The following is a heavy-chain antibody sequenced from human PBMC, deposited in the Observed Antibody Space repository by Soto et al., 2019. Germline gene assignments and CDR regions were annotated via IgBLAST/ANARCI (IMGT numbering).Heavy chain of an antibody. CDR3: ARAGVTPDFFDY. J-gene: IGHJ4*02. CDR1: GFSVRTNY. D-gene: IGHD3-10*01. V-gene: IGHV3-53*01. CDR2: YESGGSI. Sequence: LRLSCAASGFSVRTNYMSWVRQAPGKGLEWVSVYESGGSIYYADSVKGRFTISRDTSKNTLDLQMNSLRGEDTPVYYCARAGVTPDFFDYWGQGTRVTVSS.